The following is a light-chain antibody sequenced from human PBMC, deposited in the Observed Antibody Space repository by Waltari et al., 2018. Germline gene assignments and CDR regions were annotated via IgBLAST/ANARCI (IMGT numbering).Light chain of an antibody. V-gene: IGKV1-5*01. CDR3: QQYNSVPYN. Sequence: DIHMTKSPYSRPDSIGARVTVTCRASQGISSWLAWYQQKPGQPPKLLIYKASILEGGIPSRFSGSGSGTDFTLTISSLQPEDFGIYYCQQYNSVPYNFGQGTKVDIK. CDR1: QGISSW. J-gene: IGKJ2*01. CDR2: KAS.